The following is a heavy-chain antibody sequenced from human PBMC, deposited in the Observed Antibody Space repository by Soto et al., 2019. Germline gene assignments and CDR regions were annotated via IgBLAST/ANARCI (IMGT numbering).Heavy chain of an antibody. Sequence: QVQLVQSGAEVKKPGASVKVSCKASGYTFTSYYMHWVRQAPGQGLEWMGIINPSGGSTSYAQKFQGRVNMARDTSTSTVYMELSSLRSEDTAVYYCARDPQGYCSGGSCTGPQVDYWGQGTLVTVSS. CDR1: GYTFTSYY. V-gene: IGHV1-46*03. CDR2: INPSGGST. J-gene: IGHJ4*02. D-gene: IGHD2-15*01. CDR3: ARDPQGYCSGGSCTGPQVDY.